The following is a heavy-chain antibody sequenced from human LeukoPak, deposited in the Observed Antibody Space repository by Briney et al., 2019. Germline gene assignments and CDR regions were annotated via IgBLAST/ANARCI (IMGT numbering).Heavy chain of an antibody. Sequence: SETLSLTCAVSGGSFSGYYWSWIRHPPGKGLEWIGEINHSGSTNYNPSHKSRVTISVDTSKNQFSLKLSSVTAADTAVYYCARARYCSSTSCYGPGGHVRNWFDPWGQGTLVTVSS. CDR3: ARARYCSSTSCYGPGGHVRNWFDP. J-gene: IGHJ5*02. CDR1: GGSFSGYY. CDR2: INHSGST. V-gene: IGHV4-34*01. D-gene: IGHD2-2*01.